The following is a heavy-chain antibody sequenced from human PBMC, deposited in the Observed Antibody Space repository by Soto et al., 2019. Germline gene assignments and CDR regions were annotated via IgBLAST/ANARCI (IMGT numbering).Heavy chain of an antibody. V-gene: IGHV3-23*01. CDR2: ISGSGDTT. CDR1: GFTFSNYA. J-gene: IGHJ6*02. Sequence: EEQVLESGGGLEQPGGSLRLSCAASGFTFSNYAMTWVRQAPGKGLEWVSTISGSGDTTYYVDSVKGRFTISRDNSKNTLYLQMNSLRVEDTAVYYCAMSRSTVIQYGMDVWGQGTTVTVSS. CDR3: AMSRSTVIQYGMDV. D-gene: IGHD4-17*01.